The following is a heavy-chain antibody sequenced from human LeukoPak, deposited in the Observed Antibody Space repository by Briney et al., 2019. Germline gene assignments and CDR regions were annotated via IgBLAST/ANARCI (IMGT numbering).Heavy chain of an antibody. D-gene: IGHD3-10*01. J-gene: IGHJ4*02. CDR2: IFYSGSA. CDR3: ARALYFGSGSTIDY. CDR1: GFTFSSYA. Sequence: LRLSCAASGFTFSSYAMSWVRQPPGKGLEWIGNIFYSGSAYYNPSLKSRVSISVDKSKNQFSLILSSVTAADTAVYYCARALYFGSGSTIDYWGQGILVTVSS. V-gene: IGHV4-30-4*08.